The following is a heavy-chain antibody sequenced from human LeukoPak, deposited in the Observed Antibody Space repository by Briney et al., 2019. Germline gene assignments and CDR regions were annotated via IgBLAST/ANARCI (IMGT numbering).Heavy chain of an antibody. Sequence: GGSLRLSCAVSGFTFSSFGMNGVRQAPGKGLEWVSSISSSGNYIYYADSVKGRFTISRDNAKNSLYLQMNSLRAEDTAVYYCASIVVVTARYNWFDPWGQGTLVTVSS. J-gene: IGHJ5*02. D-gene: IGHD2-21*02. CDR3: ASIVVVTARYNWFDP. CDR2: ISSSGNYI. CDR1: GFTFSSFG. V-gene: IGHV3-21*01.